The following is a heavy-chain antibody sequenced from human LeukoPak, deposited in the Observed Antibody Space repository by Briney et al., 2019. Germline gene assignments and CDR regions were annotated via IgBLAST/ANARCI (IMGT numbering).Heavy chain of an antibody. CDR3: AKDPNDSSGYYYDY. Sequence: GGSLRLSCAASGFTFSSYGMHWVRQAPGKGLEWVAVIWYDGSNKYYADSVKGRFTISRDNSKNTLYLQMNSLRAEDTAVYYCAKDPNDSSGYYYDYWGQGTLVTVSS. D-gene: IGHD3-22*01. V-gene: IGHV3-33*06. CDR1: GFTFSSYG. J-gene: IGHJ4*02. CDR2: IWYDGSNK.